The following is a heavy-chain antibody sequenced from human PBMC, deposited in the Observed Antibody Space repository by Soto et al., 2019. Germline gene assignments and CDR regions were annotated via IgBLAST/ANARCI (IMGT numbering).Heavy chain of an antibody. V-gene: IGHV4-31*03. Sequence: PSETLSLTCTVSGGSISSGGYYWSWIRQHPGKGLEWIGYIYYSGSTYYNPSLKSRVTISVDTSKNQFSLKLSSVTAADTAVYYCAGLYYYDSSGQTGYYYGMDVWGQGTTVTVSS. CDR1: GGSISSGGYY. J-gene: IGHJ6*02. CDR2: IYYSGST. CDR3: AGLYYYDSSGQTGYYYGMDV. D-gene: IGHD3-22*01.